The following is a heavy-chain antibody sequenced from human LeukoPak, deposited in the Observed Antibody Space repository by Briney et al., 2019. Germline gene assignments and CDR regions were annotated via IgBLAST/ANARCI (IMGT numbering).Heavy chain of an antibody. CDR2: ISSSGSTI. CDR1: GFTFSDYY. Sequence: GGSLRLSCAASGFTFSDYYMSWIRQAPGKGLEWVSYISSSGSTIYYADSVKGRFTISRDNAKNSLYLQMNSLRAEDTAVYYCARDYKSSYYYYMDVWGKGTTVTVSS. V-gene: IGHV3-11*04. CDR3: ARDYKSSYYYYMDV. D-gene: IGHD3-10*01. J-gene: IGHJ6*03.